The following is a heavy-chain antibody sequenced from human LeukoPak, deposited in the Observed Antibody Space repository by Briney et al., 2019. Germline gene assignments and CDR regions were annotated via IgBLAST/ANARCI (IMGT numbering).Heavy chain of an antibody. D-gene: IGHD3-9*01. V-gene: IGHV4-4*07. CDR3: ARDRSRYDILTGYASLDY. CDR2: IYTSGST. CDR1: GGSISSYY. Sequence: SETLSLTCTVSGGSISSYYWSWIRQPAGKGLEWIGRIYTSGSTNYNPSLKSRVIMSVDTSKNQFSLKLSSVTAADTAVYYCARDRSRYDILTGYASLDYWGQGTLVTVSS. J-gene: IGHJ4*02.